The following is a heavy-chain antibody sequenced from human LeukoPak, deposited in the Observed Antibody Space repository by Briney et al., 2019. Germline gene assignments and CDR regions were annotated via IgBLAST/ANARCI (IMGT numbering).Heavy chain of an antibody. D-gene: IGHD5-12*01. CDR3: ASGYSGYGFDY. Sequence: SETLSLTCTVSGDSMRNHYWSWIRQPPGKGLEWIGYIYYSGSTYYNPSLKSRVTISVDTSKNQFSLKLSSVTAADTAVYYCASGYSGYGFDYWGQGTLVTVSS. V-gene: IGHV4-59*11. J-gene: IGHJ4*02. CDR2: IYYSGST. CDR1: GDSMRNHY.